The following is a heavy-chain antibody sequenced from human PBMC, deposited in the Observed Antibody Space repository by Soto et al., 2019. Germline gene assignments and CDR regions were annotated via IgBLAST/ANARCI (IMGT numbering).Heavy chain of an antibody. CDR1: GYTFTSYD. D-gene: IGHD2-8*01. Sequence: ASVKVSCKASGYTFTSYDINWVRQATGQGLEWMGWMNPNSGNTGYAQKFQGRVTMTRNTSISTAYMELSSLRSEDPAVYYCARGGYCTNGVCPFDYWGQGTLVTVSS. CDR3: ARGGYCTNGVCPFDY. CDR2: MNPNSGNT. V-gene: IGHV1-8*01. J-gene: IGHJ4*02.